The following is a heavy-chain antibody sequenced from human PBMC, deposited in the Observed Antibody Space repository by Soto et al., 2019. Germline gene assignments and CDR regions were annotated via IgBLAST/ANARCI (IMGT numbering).Heavy chain of an antibody. CDR1: GGSISSYY. Sequence: QVQLQESGPGLVKPSETLSLTCTVSGGSISSYYWSWIRQPPGKGLEWIGYIYYSGSTNYNPSLMSRVTISVDTSKNQFSLKLSSVTAADTAVYYCAGEVSNENYFDYWGQGALVTVSS. J-gene: IGHJ4*02. V-gene: IGHV4-59*01. CDR3: AGEVSNENYFDY. D-gene: IGHD4-4*01. CDR2: IYYSGST.